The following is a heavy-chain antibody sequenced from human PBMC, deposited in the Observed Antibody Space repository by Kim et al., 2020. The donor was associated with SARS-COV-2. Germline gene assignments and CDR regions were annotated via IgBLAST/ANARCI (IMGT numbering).Heavy chain of an antibody. J-gene: IGHJ2*01. CDR3: ARVGATVPSWYFDL. CDR2: IYSGGST. CDR1: GFTVSSNY. D-gene: IGHD1-26*01. V-gene: IGHV3-53*01. Sequence: GGSLRLCCAASGFTVSSNYMSWVRQAPGKGLEWVSVIYSGGSTYYADSVKGRFTISRDNSKNTLYLQMNSLRAEDTAVYYCARVGATVPSWYFDLWGRGTLVTVSS.